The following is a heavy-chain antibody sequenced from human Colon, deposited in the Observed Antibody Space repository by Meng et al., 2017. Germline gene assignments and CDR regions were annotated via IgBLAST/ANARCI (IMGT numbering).Heavy chain of an antibody. V-gene: IGHV4-61*01. CDR1: GGSVGRGSCY. D-gene: IGHD3-10*01. CDR2: IHYSGSR. CDR3: ARFYGSGTFEVHDY. Sequence: EEPQESVPGLSQTSGTLSLSCSVSGGSVGRGSCYWSWIRQPPGKGLEWIGLIHYSGSRNYNPSLKSRVTMSVDTSKNQVSLRLTSVTAADTAVYYCARFYGSGTFEVHDYWGQGTLVTVSS. J-gene: IGHJ4*02.